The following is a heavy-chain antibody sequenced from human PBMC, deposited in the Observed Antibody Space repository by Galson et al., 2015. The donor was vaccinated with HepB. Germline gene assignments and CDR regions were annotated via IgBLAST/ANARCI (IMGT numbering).Heavy chain of an antibody. D-gene: IGHD3-10*01. CDR1: GGTFSSYA. CDR3: AREVTMVPDYYMDV. Sequence: SVKVSCKASGGTFSSYAISWVRQAPGQGLEWMGGIIPILGIANYAQKFQGRVTITADKSTSTAYMELSSLRSEDTAVYYCAREVTMVPDYYMDVWGKGTTVTVSS. CDR2: IIPILGIA. V-gene: IGHV1-69*10. J-gene: IGHJ6*03.